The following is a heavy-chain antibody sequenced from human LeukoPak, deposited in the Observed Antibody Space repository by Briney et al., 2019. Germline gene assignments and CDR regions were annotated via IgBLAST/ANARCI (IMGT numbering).Heavy chain of an antibody. CDR3: ARRRRSLWFHFGEAAFDI. J-gene: IGHJ3*02. Sequence: SGTLSLTCAVSGGSISSSNWWSWVRQPPGKGLEWIGEINHSGSTNYNPSLKSRVTISVDTSKNQFSLKLSSVTAADTAVYYCARRRRSLWFHFGEAAFDIWGQGTMVTVSS. D-gene: IGHD3-10*01. CDR1: GGSISSSNW. CDR2: INHSGST. V-gene: IGHV4-4*02.